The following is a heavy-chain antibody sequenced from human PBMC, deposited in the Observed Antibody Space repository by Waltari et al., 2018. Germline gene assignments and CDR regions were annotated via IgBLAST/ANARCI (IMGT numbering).Heavy chain of an antibody. J-gene: IGHJ4*02. CDR3: AKDTKPSGAAGSAFDY. CDR1: GFTCADYA. V-gene: IGHV3-9*01. D-gene: IGHD6-13*01. Sequence: EVQLVESGGGLVQPGRSLRLSCAASGFTCADYALPWVRQAPGKGLEWVSGISWNSGSIGYADSVKGRFTISRDNAKNSLYLQMNSLRAEDTALYYCAKDTKPSGAAGSAFDYWGQGTLVTVSS. CDR2: ISWNSGSI.